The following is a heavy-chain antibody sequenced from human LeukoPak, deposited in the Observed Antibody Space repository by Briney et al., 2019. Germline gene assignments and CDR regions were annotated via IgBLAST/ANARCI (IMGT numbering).Heavy chain of an antibody. CDR3: ATSRRVVAALDY. J-gene: IGHJ4*02. CDR1: GGTFSSYA. V-gene: IGHV1-69*06. Sequence: GASVKVSCKASGGTFSSYAISWVRQAPGQGLEWMGGIIPIFGTANYAQKFQGRVTITADKSTSTAYMELSSLRSEDTAVYYCATSRRVVAALDYWGQGTLVTVSS. CDR2: IIPIFGTA. D-gene: IGHD2-15*01.